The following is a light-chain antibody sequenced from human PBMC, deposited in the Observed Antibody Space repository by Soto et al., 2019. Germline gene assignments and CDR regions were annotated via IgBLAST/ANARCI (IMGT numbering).Light chain of an antibody. V-gene: IGLV2-14*01. Sequence: QSALTQPASLSGSPGQSITISCTGTSSDIGAYDYVSWYQQHPGKAPKVMIYEVSNRPSGVSNRFSGSKSGNTASLTISGLQAEDEADYYCSSYTSSSTLYVFGSGTKLTVL. CDR3: SSYTSSSTLYV. CDR1: SSDIGAYDY. CDR2: EVS. J-gene: IGLJ1*01.